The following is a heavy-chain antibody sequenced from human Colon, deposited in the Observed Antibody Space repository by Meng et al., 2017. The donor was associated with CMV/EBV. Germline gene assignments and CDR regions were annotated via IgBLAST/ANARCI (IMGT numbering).Heavy chain of an antibody. CDR2: IYYSGST. D-gene: IGHD3-22*01. CDR1: GGSISTYY. V-gene: IGHV4-59*01. CDR3: ARGYDSSGYSRGRYYGMDV. Sequence: GSLRLSCTVSGGSISTYYWSWIRQPPGKGLEWIGYIYYSGSTNYNPSLKSRVTISVDTSKNQFSLKLSSVTAADTAVYYCARGYDSSGYSRGRYYGMDVWGQGTTVTVSS. J-gene: IGHJ6*02.